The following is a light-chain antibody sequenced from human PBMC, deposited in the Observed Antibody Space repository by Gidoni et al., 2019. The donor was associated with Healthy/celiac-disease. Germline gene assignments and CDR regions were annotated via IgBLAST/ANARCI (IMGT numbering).Light chain of an antibody. CDR1: QSISSW. J-gene: IGKJ1*01. CDR2: KAS. V-gene: IGKV1-5*03. Sequence: DIQMTQSPSTLSASVGDRVTITCRSSQSISSWLAWYQQKPGKAPKLLIYKASSVESGVPSRFSGSGSGTEFTLTISSLQPDDFATYYCQQYNSYSQTFGQGTKVEIK. CDR3: QQYNSYSQT.